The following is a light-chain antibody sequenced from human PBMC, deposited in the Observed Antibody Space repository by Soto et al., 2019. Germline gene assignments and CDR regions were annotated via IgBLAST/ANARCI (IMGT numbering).Light chain of an antibody. Sequence: EIVLTQSPGTLSLSPGERAAPSCRASQSVTSNYLAWYQQKPGQAHRLLIYGAYNRATGIPDRFSGSGSGTDFTLTIRRLDPEDFAVYYCQQYGSSLRTFGQGTKVDIK. V-gene: IGKV3-20*01. CDR3: QQYGSSLRT. J-gene: IGKJ1*01. CDR1: QSVTSNY. CDR2: GAY.